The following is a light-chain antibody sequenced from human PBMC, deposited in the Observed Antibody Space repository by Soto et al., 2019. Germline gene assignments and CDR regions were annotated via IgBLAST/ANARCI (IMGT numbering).Light chain of an antibody. CDR1: QSRGSNL. Sequence: EIVLTQSPGTLSLSPVERATLSCKTSQSRGSNLLAWYQHKPGQAPRLLIYASSNRATGIPDRLSGSASGTDFTLTINRMEPEDFAVYYCQLYGISPHFGQGTRLEIK. V-gene: IGKV3-20*01. CDR2: ASS. J-gene: IGKJ5*01. CDR3: QLYGISPH.